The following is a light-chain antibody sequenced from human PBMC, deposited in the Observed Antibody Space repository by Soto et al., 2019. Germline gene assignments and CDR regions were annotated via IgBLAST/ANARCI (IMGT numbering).Light chain of an antibody. Sequence: EIVLTQSPGTLSLSPGEGATLSCRASQSVRYNYLAWYQQKPGQAPRLLIYGVSTRATGIPARFSGSGSGTEFTLTISSLQSEDFAVYYCQQYNNWPPITFGQGTRLEIK. CDR1: QSVRYNY. CDR3: QQYNNWPPIT. J-gene: IGKJ5*01. CDR2: GVS. V-gene: IGKV3-15*01.